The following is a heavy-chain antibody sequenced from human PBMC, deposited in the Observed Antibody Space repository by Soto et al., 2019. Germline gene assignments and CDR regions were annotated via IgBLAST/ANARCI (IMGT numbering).Heavy chain of an antibody. D-gene: IGHD3-9*01. CDR3: ARDVGLDSDDFFAY. CDR1: GFTFSSYG. J-gene: IGHJ4*02. Sequence: GWSLRLSCTPSGFTFSSYGMGWVRQAPGKGLQWVSTIRGDGGRTHYTDSVKGRFSISRDNSKNTVYLQMDSLRAEDTAMYFCARDVGLDSDDFFAYWGQGTQVTVSS. V-gene: IGHV3-23*01. CDR2: IRGDGGRT.